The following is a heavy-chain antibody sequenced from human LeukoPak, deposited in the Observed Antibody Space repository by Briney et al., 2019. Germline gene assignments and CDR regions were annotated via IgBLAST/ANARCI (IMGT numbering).Heavy chain of an antibody. D-gene: IGHD5-18*01. J-gene: IGHJ4*02. Sequence: GESLGISCEGSGYSFTSYWISWVRQLSGKGLECMGRIDPSDSYITYSPSFQGQVTFSVDKSISTAYVQWSSLKASDTALYYCARGRYSYGPFDYWGQGTLVTVSS. V-gene: IGHV5-10-1*04. CDR2: IDPSDSYI. CDR1: GYSFTSYW. CDR3: ARGRYSYGPFDY.